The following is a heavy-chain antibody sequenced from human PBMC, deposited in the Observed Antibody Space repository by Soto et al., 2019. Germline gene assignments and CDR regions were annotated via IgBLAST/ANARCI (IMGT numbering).Heavy chain of an antibody. CDR3: ARDRVYNGPYYYYYGMDV. V-gene: IGHV4-61*01. CDR2: IYYSGST. J-gene: IGHJ6*02. CDR1: GGCLSSGRYY. D-gene: IGHD1-1*01. Sequence: XASLSLTCTVSGGCLSSGRYYWSWIRQPPGKGLEWIGYIYYSGSTNYNPSLKSRVTISVDTSKNQFSLKLSSVTAADTAVYYCARDRVYNGPYYYYYGMDVWGQRTTVTVPS.